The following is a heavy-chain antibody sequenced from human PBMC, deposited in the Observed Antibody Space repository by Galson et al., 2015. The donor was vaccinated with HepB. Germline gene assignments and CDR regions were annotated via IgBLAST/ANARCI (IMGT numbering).Heavy chain of an antibody. J-gene: IGHJ4*02. V-gene: IGHV4-30-4*07. CDR1: GGSINSGAYS. D-gene: IGHD3-22*01. CDR3: ARSHLNFYASSGRVYYFDY. Sequence: TLSLTCAVSGGSINSGAYSWSWIRQPPGKGLEWIGYIYDSGNTYYNPSLKRRVSISLDTSKKQFSLKLNSVTAADTAVYYCARSHLNFYASSGRVYYFDYWGQGTLVTVSS. CDR2: IYDSGNT.